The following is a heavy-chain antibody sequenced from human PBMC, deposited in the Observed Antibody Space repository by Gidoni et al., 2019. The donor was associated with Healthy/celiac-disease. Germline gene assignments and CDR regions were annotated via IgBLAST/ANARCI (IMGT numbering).Heavy chain of an antibody. V-gene: IGHV4-39*01. CDR3: ARPLDYDSSGPDAFDI. Sequence: QLQLQGSGPGLVKPSETLSLTCAVSGGSISSSSYYWGWIRQPPGKGLEWIGSIYYSGSTYYNPSLKSRVTISVDTSKNQISLKLSSVTAADTAVYYCARPLDYDSSGPDAFDIWGQGTMVTVSS. J-gene: IGHJ3*02. CDR1: GGSISSSSYY. CDR2: IYYSGST. D-gene: IGHD3-22*01.